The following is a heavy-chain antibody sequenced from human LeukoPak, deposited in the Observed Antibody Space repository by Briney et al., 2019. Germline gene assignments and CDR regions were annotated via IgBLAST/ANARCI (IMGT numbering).Heavy chain of an antibody. CDR3: AKGSTVVTPGSWFDP. V-gene: IGHV3-23*01. CDR2: ISGGGGST. D-gene: IGHD4-23*01. CDR1: GFTFSSYA. J-gene: IGHJ5*02. Sequence: GGSLRLSCAASGFTFSSYAMSWVRQAPGKGLEWVSAISGGGGSTYYADSVKGRFTISRDNSKNTLYLQMNSLRAEDTAVYYCAKGSTVVTPGSWFDPWGQGTLVTVSS.